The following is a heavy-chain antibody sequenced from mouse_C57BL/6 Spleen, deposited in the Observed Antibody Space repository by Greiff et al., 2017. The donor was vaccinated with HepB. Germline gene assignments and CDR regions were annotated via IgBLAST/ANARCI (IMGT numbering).Heavy chain of an antibody. CDR3: ARSPSPYCYFDV. J-gene: IGHJ1*03. V-gene: IGHV1-69*01. CDR1: GYTFTSYW. CDR2: IDPSDSYT. Sequence: QVQLQQPGAELVMPGASVKLSCKASGYTFTSYWMHWVKQRPGQGLEWIGEIDPSDSYTNYNQKFKGKSTLTVDKSSSTAYMQLSSLTSEDSAVYYCARSPSPYCYFDVWGTGTTVTVSS.